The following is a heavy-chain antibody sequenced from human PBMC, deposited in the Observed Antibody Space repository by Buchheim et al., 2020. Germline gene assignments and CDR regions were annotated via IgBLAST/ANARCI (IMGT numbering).Heavy chain of an antibody. J-gene: IGHJ6*02. CDR2: IYYSGSP. CDR3: ARDRYVDTAPQDGMDV. V-gene: IGHV4-31*03. Sequence: QVQLQESGPGLVKPSQTLSLTCTVSGGSISSGGYYWSWIRQHPGKGLEWIGYIYYSGSPYYNPSLKSRVTITVATSKNKFSLKLSSVTAADTAVYYCARDRYVDTAPQDGMDVWGQGTT. D-gene: IGHD5-18*01. CDR1: GGSISSGGYY.